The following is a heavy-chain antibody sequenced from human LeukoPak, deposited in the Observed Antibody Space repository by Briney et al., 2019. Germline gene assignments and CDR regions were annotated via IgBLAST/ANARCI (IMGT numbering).Heavy chain of an antibody. CDR3: ARDSGENDCVWGSYLYFDY. Sequence: WTGRSMRLSCAASGFTFDGYGMSWDRPAPEKVLEWVSAINWNGASTGYADSVKGRSTISRDNAKNSLYLQINSLRDEDTALYYCARDSGENDCVWGSYLYFDYWGQGTLVTVSS. J-gene: IGHJ4*02. CDR2: INWNGAST. CDR1: GFTFDGYG. V-gene: IGHV3-20*04. D-gene: IGHD3-16*02.